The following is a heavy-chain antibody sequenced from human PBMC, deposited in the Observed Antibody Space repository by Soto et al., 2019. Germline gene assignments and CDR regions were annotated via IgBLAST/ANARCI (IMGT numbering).Heavy chain of an antibody. CDR3: ARLYCSSTSCLGWQP. CDR2: INPSGGST. J-gene: IGHJ5*02. D-gene: IGHD2-2*01. CDR1: GYTFTSYY. V-gene: IGHV1-46*01. Sequence: QVQLVQSGAEVKKPGASVKVSCKASGYTFTSYYMHWVRQAPGQGLEWMGIINPSGGSTSYAQKFQGRVTMTRDTSTSTVYMELSSLRSEDTAVYYCARLYCSSTSCLGWQPWGQGTLVTVSS.